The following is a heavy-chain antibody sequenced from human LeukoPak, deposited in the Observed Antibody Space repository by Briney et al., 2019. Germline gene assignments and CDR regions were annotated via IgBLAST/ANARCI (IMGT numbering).Heavy chain of an antibody. Sequence: SETLSLTCAVYGGSFSTYYWSWIRQPPGKGLEWIGEINHSGSTNYNPSLKSRVTISVDTSKNQFSLKLSSVTAADTAVYYCARDRGAGYVDYWGQGTLVTVSS. V-gene: IGHV4-34*01. CDR2: INHSGST. J-gene: IGHJ4*02. CDR1: GGSFSTYY. D-gene: IGHD2-2*01. CDR3: ARDRGAGYVDY.